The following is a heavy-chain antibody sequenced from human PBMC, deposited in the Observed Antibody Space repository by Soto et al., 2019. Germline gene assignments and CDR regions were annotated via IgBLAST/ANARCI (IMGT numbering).Heavy chain of an antibody. V-gene: IGHV1-8*01. J-gene: IGHJ5*02. CDR1: GYTFTSYD. D-gene: IGHD6-6*01. CDR2: MNPNSGNT. CDR3: ARDRIAARGDWFDP. Sequence: QVQLVQSGAEVKKPGASVKVSCKASGYTFTSYDINWVRQATGQGLEWMGWMNPNSGNTGYAQKFQGRVTMTRNTSISTAYMELSSLRSEDTAVYYCARDRIAARGDWFDPWCQGTLVTVSS.